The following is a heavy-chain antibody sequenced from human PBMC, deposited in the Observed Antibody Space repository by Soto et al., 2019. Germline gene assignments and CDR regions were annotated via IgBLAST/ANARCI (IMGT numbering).Heavy chain of an antibody. CDR2: IYYTGNT. Sequence: SETLSLTCTVSGGSISSGGTGSYWTWIRQLPGKGLEWIGYIYYTGNTYYNPSLKSRPTISIDTSENQFSLKLTSVTAADTAVYFCASGRDAYKVRYWGQGTLVTVSS. D-gene: IGHD1-1*01. V-gene: IGHV4-31*03. CDR1: GGSISSGGTGSY. J-gene: IGHJ4*02. CDR3: ASGRDAYKVRY.